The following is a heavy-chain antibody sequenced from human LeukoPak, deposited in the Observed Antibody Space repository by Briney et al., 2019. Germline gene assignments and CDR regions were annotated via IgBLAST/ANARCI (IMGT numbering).Heavy chain of an antibody. Sequence: GGSLRLSCTASGFTFGDYAMSWVRQAPGKGLEWVGFIRSKAYGGTTEYAASVKGRFTISRDDSRSIAYLQMNSLKTEDTAVYYCTRGRGVTVTTTRGYYWGQGTLVTVSS. V-gene: IGHV3-49*04. CDR1: GFTFGDYA. J-gene: IGHJ4*02. CDR3: TRGRGVTVTTTRGYY. CDR2: IRSKAYGGTT. D-gene: IGHD4-17*01.